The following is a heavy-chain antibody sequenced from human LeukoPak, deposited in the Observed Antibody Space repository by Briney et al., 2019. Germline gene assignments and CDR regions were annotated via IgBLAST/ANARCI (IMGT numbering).Heavy chain of an antibody. CDR3: ARVFRPSLTVFIIRGAFDI. Sequence: GGSVRLSCAASGFTLSNYWIHWVREAPGKGLVWVSRISEDGRATTYADYVKGRFTISRDNDKNSLYLQMNSLRVEDTAVYYCARVFRPSLTVFIIRGAFDIWGQGTMVTVSS. J-gene: IGHJ3*02. CDR2: ISEDGRAT. V-gene: IGHV3-74*01. D-gene: IGHD3-3*01. CDR1: GFTLSNYW.